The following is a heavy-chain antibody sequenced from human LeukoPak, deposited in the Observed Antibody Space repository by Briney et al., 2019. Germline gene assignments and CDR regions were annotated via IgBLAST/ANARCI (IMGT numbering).Heavy chain of an antibody. D-gene: IGHD6-6*01. J-gene: IGHJ6*03. CDR3: ARDSSSSSGYYYYYMDV. CDR2: INPNSGGT. Sequence: GASVKVSCTASGYTFTSYYMHWVRQAPGQGLEWMGWINPNSGGTNYAQKFQGRVTMTRDTSISTAYMELSRLRSDDTAVYYCARDSSSSSGYYYYYMDVWGKGTTVTVSS. V-gene: IGHV1-2*02. CDR1: GYTFTSYY.